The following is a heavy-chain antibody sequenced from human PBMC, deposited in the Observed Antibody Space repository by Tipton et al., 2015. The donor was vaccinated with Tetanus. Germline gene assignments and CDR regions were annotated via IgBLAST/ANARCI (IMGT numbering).Heavy chain of an antibody. J-gene: IGHJ3*02. D-gene: IGHD3-16*01. Sequence: TLSLTCAVFGGSFTGHYWAWIRQSPGKGLEWIGEINHRGNTRYNPSLKSRVTVSVDTSKNQFSLRLTSMTAADAAVYYYARTGVHYEKGAKTDAFDIWGQGTLVTVSS. CDR2: INHRGNT. CDR3: ARTGVHYEKGAKTDAFDI. V-gene: IGHV4-34*01. CDR1: GGSFTGHY.